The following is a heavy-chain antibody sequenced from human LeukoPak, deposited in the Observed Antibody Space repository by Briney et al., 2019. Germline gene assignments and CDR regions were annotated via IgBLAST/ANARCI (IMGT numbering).Heavy chain of an antibody. Sequence: PGGSLRLSCAASGFTFSSYAMYWVRQAPGKGLEWVSAIGGSGGSTYYADSVKGRFTISRDNSKNTLYLQMNNLRAEDTAVYYCARAAVAGRISGYFDYWGQGTLVTVSS. CDR2: IGGSGGST. V-gene: IGHV3-23*01. CDR3: ARAAVAGRISGYFDY. CDR1: GFTFSSYA. D-gene: IGHD6-19*01. J-gene: IGHJ4*02.